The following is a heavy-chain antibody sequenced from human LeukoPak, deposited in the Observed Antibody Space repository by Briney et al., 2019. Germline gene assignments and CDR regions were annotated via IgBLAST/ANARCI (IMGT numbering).Heavy chain of an antibody. J-gene: IGHJ4*02. V-gene: IGHV4-59*08. CDR3: ARHRYSSGWSDYDY. D-gene: IGHD6-19*01. CDR1: GGSISSYY. Sequence: SETLSLTCTVSGGSISSYYWTWIRQPPEKGLEWIGYIYYSGSTRYNPSLESRVTISVDTSKNQFSLKLSSVTAADTAVYYCARHRYSSGWSDYDYWGQGILVTVPS. CDR2: IYYSGST.